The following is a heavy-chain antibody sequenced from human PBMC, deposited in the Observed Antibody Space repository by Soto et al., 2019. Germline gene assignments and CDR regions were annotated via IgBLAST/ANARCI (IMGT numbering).Heavy chain of an antibody. J-gene: IGHJ5*02. V-gene: IGHV3-48*03. CDR1: VFTFSSYE. Sequence: GGSLRLSGAASVFTFSSYEMNWVREAPGKGLEWVSYISSSGGIIYYADSVKGRFTISRDNAKNSLYLQMNSLRAEDTAVYYCARGVLYYYDSSGYPHWFDPWGQGTLVTVSS. CDR2: ISSSGGII. D-gene: IGHD3-22*01. CDR3: ARGVLYYYDSSGYPHWFDP.